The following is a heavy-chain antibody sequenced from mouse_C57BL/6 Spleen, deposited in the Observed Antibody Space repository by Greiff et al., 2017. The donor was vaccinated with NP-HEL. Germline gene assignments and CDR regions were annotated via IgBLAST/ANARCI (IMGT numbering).Heavy chain of an antibody. V-gene: IGHV1-55*01. D-gene: IGHD1-1*02. J-gene: IGHJ2*01. CDR3: ARPYYGGYHYFDY. CDR2: IYPGSGST. Sequence: QVQLQQPGAELVKPGASVKMSCKASGYNFTSYWITWVKQRPGQGLEWIGDIYPGSGSTNYNAKFKSKATLTVDTSSSTAYMQLSSLTSEDSADYYCARPYYGGYHYFDYWGQGTTLTVSS. CDR1: GYNFTSYW.